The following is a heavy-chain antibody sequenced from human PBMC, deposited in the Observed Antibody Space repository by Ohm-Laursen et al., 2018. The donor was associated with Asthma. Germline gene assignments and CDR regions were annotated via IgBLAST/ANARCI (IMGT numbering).Heavy chain of an antibody. D-gene: IGHD2-2*01. J-gene: IGHJ6*02. V-gene: IGHV1-69*01. CDR3: ARNSPGNIVVVPAAMPPYYYYYGMDV. CDR1: GGTFSSYA. CDR2: IIPIFGTA. Sequence: SSVKVSCKASGGTFSSYAISWVRQAPGQGLEWMGGIIPIFGTANYAQKFQGRVTITADESTSTAYMELSSLRSEDTAVYYCARNSPGNIVVVPAAMPPYYYYYGMDVWGQGTTVTVSS.